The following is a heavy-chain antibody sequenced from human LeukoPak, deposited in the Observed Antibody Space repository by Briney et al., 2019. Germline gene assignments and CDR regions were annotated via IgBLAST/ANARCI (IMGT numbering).Heavy chain of an antibody. CDR3: ARASGAYGDGVESDAFDI. CDR1: GGSFSGYY. D-gene: IGHD4-17*01. V-gene: IGHV4-34*01. J-gene: IGHJ3*02. CDR2: INHSGST. Sequence: SETLSLTCAVYGGSFSGYYWSWIRQPPGKGLEWIGEINHSGSTNYNPSLKSRVTISVDTSKNQFSLKLSSVTAADTAVYYCARASGAYGDGVESDAFDIWGQGTMVTVSS.